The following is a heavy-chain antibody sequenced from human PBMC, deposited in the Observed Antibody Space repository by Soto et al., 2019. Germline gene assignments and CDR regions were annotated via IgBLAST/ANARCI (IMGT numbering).Heavy chain of an antibody. CDR2: IIPIFGTA. CDR1: GGTFSSYA. D-gene: IGHD2-21*01. Sequence: GASVKVSCKASGGTFSSYAISWVRQAPGQGLEWMGGIIPIFGTANYAQKFQGRVTITADESTSTAYMELSSLRSEDTAVYYCATSIRPDPYYGMDVWGQGTTVTVSS. J-gene: IGHJ6*02. V-gene: IGHV1-69*13. CDR3: ATSIRPDPYYGMDV.